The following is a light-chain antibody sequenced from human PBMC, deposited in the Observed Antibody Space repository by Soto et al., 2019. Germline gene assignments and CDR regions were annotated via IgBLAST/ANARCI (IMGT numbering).Light chain of an antibody. CDR2: EVS. J-gene: IGLJ1*01. CDR3: SSYSSSSTLV. Sequence: QSVLTHPASVSWSPGQSITIACTGTSSDVGGYNYVSWFQQHPGKAPKLMISEVSNRPSGVSNRFSASKSGNTASLTISGLQSEDEATYYCSSYSSSSTLVFGTGTKVTVL. CDR1: SSDVGGYNY. V-gene: IGLV2-14*01.